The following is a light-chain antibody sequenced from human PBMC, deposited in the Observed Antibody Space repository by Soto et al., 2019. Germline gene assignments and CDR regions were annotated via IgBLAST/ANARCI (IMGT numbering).Light chain of an antibody. V-gene: IGKV3-11*01. Sequence: EIVLTQSPATLSLSPGERATLSCRASQSVSSYLSWYQQRPGQAPRLLIYVVSTRATGIPARFSGSGSGTDFTLTIDSLEPEDFAVYYCQQRSNWPPDFGPGTKVDI. CDR1: QSVSSY. CDR2: VVS. CDR3: QQRSNWPPD. J-gene: IGKJ3*01.